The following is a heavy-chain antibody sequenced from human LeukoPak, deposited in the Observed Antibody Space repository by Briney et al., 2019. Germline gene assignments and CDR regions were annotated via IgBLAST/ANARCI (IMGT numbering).Heavy chain of an antibody. D-gene: IGHD6-19*01. CDR1: GGTFSSYA. V-gene: IGHV1-69*04. Sequence: SVKVSCKASGGTFSSYAISWVRQAPGQGLEWMGRIIPILGIANYAQKFQGRVTITADKSTSTAYMELSSLRSEDTAVYYCARDRGYSSGWATTDYWGQGTLVTVFS. J-gene: IGHJ4*02. CDR2: IIPILGIA. CDR3: ARDRGYSSGWATTDY.